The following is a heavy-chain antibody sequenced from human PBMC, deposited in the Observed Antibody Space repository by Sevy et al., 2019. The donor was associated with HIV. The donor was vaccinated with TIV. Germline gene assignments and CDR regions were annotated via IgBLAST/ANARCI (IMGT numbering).Heavy chain of an antibody. V-gene: IGHV1-18*01. CDR2: ISAHNGYT. D-gene: IGHD1-1*01. J-gene: IGHJ6*02. CDR1: GYTLASSG. CDR3: AKPLDDVENFYGMDV. Sequence: ASVKVSCKASGYTLASSGTSWVRQAPGQGLEWVGWISAHNGYTNITEKFQGRVTMTTDTSTSTVFMELRSLTSDDAAVYYCAKPLDDVENFYGMDVWGQGTTVTVSS.